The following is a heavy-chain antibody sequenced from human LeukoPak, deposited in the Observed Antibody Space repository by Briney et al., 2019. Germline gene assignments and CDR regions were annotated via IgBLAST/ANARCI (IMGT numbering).Heavy chain of an antibody. CDR2: ISYDGSNK. Sequence: GGSLRLSCAASGFTFSSYAMHWVRQAPGKGLEWVAVISYDGSNKYYADSVKGRFTISRDNSNNTLYLQMNSLRAEDTAVYYCARAGVFNYYDSSGYLDYWGQGTLVTVSS. V-gene: IGHV3-30-3*01. CDR1: GFTFSSYA. J-gene: IGHJ4*02. D-gene: IGHD3-22*01. CDR3: ARAGVFNYYDSSGYLDY.